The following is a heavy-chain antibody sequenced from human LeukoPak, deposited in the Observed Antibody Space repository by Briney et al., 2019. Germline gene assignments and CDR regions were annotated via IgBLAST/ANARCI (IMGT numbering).Heavy chain of an antibody. J-gene: IGHJ3*02. CDR3: AKFDTVMVNHDAFDI. CDR2: ISSSSSYI. CDR1: GFTFSSYS. V-gene: IGHV3-21*01. D-gene: IGHD5-18*01. Sequence: GGSLRLSCAASGFTFSSYSMNWVRQAPGKGLEWVSSISSSSSYIYYADSVKGRFTISRDDSKNTVYLQMNSLRVEDTASYYCAKFDTVMVNHDAFDIWGLGTMVTVSS.